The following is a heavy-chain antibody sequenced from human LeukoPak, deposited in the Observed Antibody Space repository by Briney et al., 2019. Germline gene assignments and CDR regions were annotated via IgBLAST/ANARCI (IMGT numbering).Heavy chain of an antibody. D-gene: IGHD2-8*02. CDR1: GGSITSASYY. V-gene: IGHV4-39*01. CDR2: IYYSGNS. J-gene: IGHJ5*02. CDR3: ARGPLCTESFARTWFDA. Sequence: PSETLSLTCTVSGGSITSASYYWGWVRQPPGKGLEWIGSIYYSGNSYNNPSLKGRVTISIDTSTSQFSLELRSVTAADTAVYFCARGPLCTESFARTWFDAWGRGTVVTVSS.